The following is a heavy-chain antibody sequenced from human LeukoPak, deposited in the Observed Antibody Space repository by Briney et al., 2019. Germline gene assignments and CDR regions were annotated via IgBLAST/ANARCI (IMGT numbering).Heavy chain of an antibody. CDR3: ARYYDSSGYYRYFDY. Sequence: SQTLSLTCTVSGGSISSGGYYWSRIRQHPGKGLEWIGYIYYSGSTYYNPSLKSRVTISVDTSKNQFSLKLSSVTAADTAVYYCARYYDSSGYYRYFDYWGQGTLVTVSS. CDR2: IYYSGST. J-gene: IGHJ4*02. V-gene: IGHV4-31*03. CDR1: GGSISSGGYY. D-gene: IGHD3-22*01.